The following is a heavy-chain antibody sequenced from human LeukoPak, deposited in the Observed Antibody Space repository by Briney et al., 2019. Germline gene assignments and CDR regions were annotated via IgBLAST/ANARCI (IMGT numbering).Heavy chain of an antibody. CDR3: ARLHCSSTSCQNY. Sequence: PSETLSLTCTVSGGSISSSSYYWGWIRQPPGKGLEWIGSIYYSGSTYYNPSLKSRVTISVDTSKNQFSLKLSSVTAADTAVYYCARLHCSSTSCQNYWGQGTLVTVSS. CDR2: IYYSGST. J-gene: IGHJ4*02. D-gene: IGHD2-2*01. CDR1: GGSISSSSYY. V-gene: IGHV4-39*07.